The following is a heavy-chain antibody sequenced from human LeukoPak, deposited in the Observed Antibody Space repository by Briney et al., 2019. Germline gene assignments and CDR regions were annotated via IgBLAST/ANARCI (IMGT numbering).Heavy chain of an antibody. Sequence: PGGSLRLSCAASGFTFSSYGMHWVRQAPGKGLEWVAFIRYDGSNKYYADSVKGRFTISRDNSKNTLYLQMNSLRAEDTALYHCARLDSSGYYVPLYYYYGMDVWGQGTTVTVSS. V-gene: IGHV3-30*02. J-gene: IGHJ6*02. CDR2: IRYDGSNK. CDR1: GFTFSSYG. CDR3: ARLDSSGYYVPLYYYYGMDV. D-gene: IGHD3-22*01.